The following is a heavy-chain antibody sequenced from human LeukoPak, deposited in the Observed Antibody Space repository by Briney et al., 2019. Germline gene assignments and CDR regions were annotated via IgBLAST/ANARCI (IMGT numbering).Heavy chain of an antibody. CDR2: IYSGGST. Sequence: GSLRLSCAASGFTVSSNYMSWVRQAPGKGLEWVSVIYSGGSTYYADSVKGRFTISRDNSKNTLYLQMNSLRAEDTAVYYCAKHGTVWGSYRYSDYYYGMDVWGQGTTVTVSS. CDR1: GFTVSSNY. CDR3: AKHGTVWGSYRYSDYYYGMDV. V-gene: IGHV3-66*04. J-gene: IGHJ6*02. D-gene: IGHD3-16*02.